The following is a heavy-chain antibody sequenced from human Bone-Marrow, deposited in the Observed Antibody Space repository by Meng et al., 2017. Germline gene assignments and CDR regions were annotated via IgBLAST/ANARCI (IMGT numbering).Heavy chain of an antibody. CDR2: IYSGGST. CDR3: ARGNRYGDYSEPMIDY. V-gene: IGHV3-53*01. Sequence: GESLKISCAASGFTVSSNYMSWVRQAPGKGLEWVSVIYSGGSTYYADSVKGRFTISRDNSKNTLYLQMNSLRAEDTAVYYCARGNRYGDYSEPMIDYWGQGTLVTVSS. D-gene: IGHD4-17*01. J-gene: IGHJ4*02. CDR1: GFTVSSNY.